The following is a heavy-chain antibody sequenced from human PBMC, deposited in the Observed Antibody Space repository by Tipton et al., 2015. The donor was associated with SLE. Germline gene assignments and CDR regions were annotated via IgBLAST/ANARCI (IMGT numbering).Heavy chain of an antibody. V-gene: IGHV3-30*02. D-gene: IGHD3-16*01. CDR1: GFTYSGYA. J-gene: IGHJ4*02. Sequence: GPLRLSCAASGFTYSGYAMHWVRQAPGKGLEWVAFIRADGRNKDYADSVKGRFTISRDNSKNTLYLQMNRLRVEDTAVYYCAGGTGAYFDHWGQGTLVTVSS. CDR2: IRADGRNK. CDR3: AGGTGAYFDH.